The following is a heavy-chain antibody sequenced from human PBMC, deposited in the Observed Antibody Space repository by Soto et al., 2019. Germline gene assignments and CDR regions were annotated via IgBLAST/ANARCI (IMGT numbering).Heavy chain of an antibody. CDR3: ARTAGRLLTGYYLPFDY. D-gene: IGHD3-9*01. V-gene: IGHV3-64*01. CDR2: ISSNGGST. Sequence: GGSLRLSCAASGFTFSSYAMHWVRQAPGKGLEYVSAISSNGGSTYYANSVKGRFTISRDNSKNTLYLQMGSLRAEDMAVYYCARTAGRLLTGYYLPFDYWGQGTLVTVSS. CDR1: GFTFSSYA. J-gene: IGHJ4*02.